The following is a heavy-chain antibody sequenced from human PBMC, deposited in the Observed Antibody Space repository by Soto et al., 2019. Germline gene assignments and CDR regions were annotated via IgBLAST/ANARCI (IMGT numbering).Heavy chain of an antibody. V-gene: IGHV1-69*02. CDR3: VSSRFLEWLPSDY. D-gene: IGHD3-3*01. Sequence: GASVKVSCKASRDTFSNHTISWVRQAPGQGLEWMGRIIPILGVANYAQKFQDRVTITADKSTSTAYMELRSLRSDDTAVYYCVSSRFLEWLPSDYWGQGTLVTVSS. CDR1: RDTFSNHT. J-gene: IGHJ4*02. CDR2: IIPILGVA.